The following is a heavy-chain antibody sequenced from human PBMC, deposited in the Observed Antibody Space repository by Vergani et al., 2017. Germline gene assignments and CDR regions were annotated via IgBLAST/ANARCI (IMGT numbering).Heavy chain of an antibody. V-gene: IGHV3-48*01. CDR2: ISSSSSTI. CDR1: GFTFSSYS. J-gene: IGHJ3*02. Sequence: EVQLVESGGGLVQPGGSLRLSCAASGFTFSSYSMNWVRQAPGKGLEWVSYISSSSSTIYYADSVKGRFTISRDNSKNTLYLQMNSLRAEDTAVYYCATSYRYFIGGSCYSEVLDIGGQGTRSPSLQ. D-gene: IGHD2-15*01. CDR3: ATSYRYFIGGSCYSEVLDI.